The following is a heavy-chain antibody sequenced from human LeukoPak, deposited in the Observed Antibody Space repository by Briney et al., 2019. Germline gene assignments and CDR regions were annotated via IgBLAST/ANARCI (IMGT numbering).Heavy chain of an antibody. CDR2: IYPRDFDT. J-gene: IGHJ4*02. CDR3: ASSPYDFWSGSVHFDY. D-gene: IGHD3-3*01. CDR1: GYSFTSYW. Sequence: GESLKISCKASGYSFTSYWIGWVRQMPGKGLECMGIIYPRDFDTRYSPSFRGQVTISADTSISTAYLQWSSLQASDTAMYYCASSPYDFWSGSVHFDYWGQGTLVTVSS. V-gene: IGHV5-51*01.